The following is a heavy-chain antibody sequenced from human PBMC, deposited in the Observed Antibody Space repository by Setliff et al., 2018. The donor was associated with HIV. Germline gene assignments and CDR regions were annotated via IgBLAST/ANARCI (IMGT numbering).Heavy chain of an antibody. CDR3: AREGPLYDFWSGYIDY. J-gene: IGHJ4*02. CDR2: INPSGGST. V-gene: IGHV1-46*01. CDR1: GYTFTSYY. D-gene: IGHD3-3*01. Sequence: ASVKVSCKSSGYTFTSYYVHWVRQAPGQGLEWMGIINPSGGSTIYAQKFQDRVTMTRDTSTGTVYMELSSLRSEDTAVYYCAREGPLYDFWSGYIDYWGQGILVTVSS.